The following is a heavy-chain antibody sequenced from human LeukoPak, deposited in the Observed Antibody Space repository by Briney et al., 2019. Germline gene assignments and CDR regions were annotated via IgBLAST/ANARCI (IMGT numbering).Heavy chain of an antibody. V-gene: IGHV3-21*04. D-gene: IGHD3-10*01. CDR2: ISSSSSYI. CDR1: GFTFSSYS. J-gene: IGHJ5*02. CDR3: ARGSQILWFGESPFDP. Sequence: RTGGSLRLSCAASGFTFSSYSMNWVRQAPGKGLEWVSSISSSSSYIYYADSVKGRFTISRDNAKNSLYLQMNSLRAEDTAVYYCARGSQILWFGESPFDPWGQGTLVTVSS.